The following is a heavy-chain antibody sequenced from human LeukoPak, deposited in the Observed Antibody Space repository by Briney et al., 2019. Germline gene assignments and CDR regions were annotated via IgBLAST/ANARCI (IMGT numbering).Heavy chain of an antibody. CDR1: GYTFTSYY. CDR2: INPSGGST. D-gene: IGHD4-23*01. V-gene: IGHV1-46*01. CDR3: AREVVGGYGGLYYYYGMDV. J-gene: IGHJ6*02. Sequence: ASVKVSCKASGYTFTSYYMHWVRQAPRQGLEWMGIINPSGGSTSYAQKFQGRVTMTRDMSTSTVYMELSSLRSEDTAVYYCAREVVGGYGGLYYYYGMDVWGQGTTVTVSS.